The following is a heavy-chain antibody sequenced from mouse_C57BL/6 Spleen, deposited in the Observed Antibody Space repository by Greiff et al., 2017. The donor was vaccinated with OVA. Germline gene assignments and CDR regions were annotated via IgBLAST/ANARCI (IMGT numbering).Heavy chain of an antibody. V-gene: IGHV1-52*01. D-gene: IGHD1-1*01. Sequence: QVQLQQPGAELVRPGSSVKLSCKASGYTFTSYWMHWVKQRPIQGLEWIGNIDPSDSETHYNQKFKDKATLTVDKSSSTAYMQRSSLTSEDSAVYYCARGGYYGSRAMDYWGQGTSVTVSS. CDR3: ARGGYYGSRAMDY. CDR1: GYTFTSYW. CDR2: IDPSDSET. J-gene: IGHJ4*01.